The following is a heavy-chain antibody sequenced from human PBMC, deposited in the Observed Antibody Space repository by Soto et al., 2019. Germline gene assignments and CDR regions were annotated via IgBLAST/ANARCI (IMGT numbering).Heavy chain of an antibody. V-gene: IGHV1-8*01. D-gene: IGHD1-26*01. CDR3: ARGVSAGVDY. CDR1: GYSFTSLD. Sequence: QVQLVQSGAEVREPGASVKVSCKASGYSFTSLDINWVRQTAGQGLEWMGWMEPSTGRTGYAQKVQGGVTMTRDTSINTAYMELTTLTSDDTAFYYCARGVSAGVDYWGQGTLVTVSS. J-gene: IGHJ4*02. CDR2: MEPSTGRT.